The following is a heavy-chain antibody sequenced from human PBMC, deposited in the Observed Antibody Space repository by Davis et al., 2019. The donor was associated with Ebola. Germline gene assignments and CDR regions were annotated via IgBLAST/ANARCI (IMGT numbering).Heavy chain of an antibody. Sequence: AASVKVSCKASGYAFTSYDINWVRQATGQGLEWMGWMNPNSGNTGYVERFQGRVTMSRNTSISTAYMELSSLRSEDTAVYYCASGPSSSWSDYWGQGTLVTVSS. CDR3: ASGPSSSWSDY. CDR1: GYAFTSYD. D-gene: IGHD6-13*01. J-gene: IGHJ4*02. V-gene: IGHV1-8*01. CDR2: MNPNSGNT.